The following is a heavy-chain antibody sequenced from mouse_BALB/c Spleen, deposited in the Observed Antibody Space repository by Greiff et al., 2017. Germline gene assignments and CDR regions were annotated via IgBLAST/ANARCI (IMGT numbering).Heavy chain of an antibody. CDR1: GFTFSSYT. CDR2: ISNGGGST. J-gene: IGHJ4*01. CDR3: ARHGITTATRAMDY. D-gene: IGHD1-2*01. V-gene: IGHV5-12-2*01. Sequence: EVQVVESGGGLVQPGGSLKLSCAASGFTFSSYTMSWVRQTPEKRLEWVAYISNGGGSTYYPDTVKGRFTISRDNAKNTLYLQMSSLKSEDTAMYYCARHGITTATRAMDYWGQGTSVTVSS.